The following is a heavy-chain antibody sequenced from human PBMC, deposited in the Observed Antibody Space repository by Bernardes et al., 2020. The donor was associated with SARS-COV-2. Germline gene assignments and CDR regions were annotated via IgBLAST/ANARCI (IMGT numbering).Heavy chain of an antibody. D-gene: IGHD6-19*01. J-gene: IGHJ4*02. Sequence: GGSLRLSCAASGFTFSSYGMHWVRQAPGKGLEWVAVIWYDGSNKYYADSVKGRFTISRDNSKNTLYLQMNSLRAEDTAVYYCARDSSSGWYHPDRNDYWGQGTLVTVSS. CDR1: GFTFSSYG. CDR3: ARDSSSGWYHPDRNDY. V-gene: IGHV3-33*01. CDR2: IWYDGSNK.